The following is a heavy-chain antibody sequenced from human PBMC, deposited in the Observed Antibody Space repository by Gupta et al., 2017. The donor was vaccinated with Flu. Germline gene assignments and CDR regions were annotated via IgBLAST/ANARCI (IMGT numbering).Heavy chain of an antibody. V-gene: IGHV4-38-2*02. J-gene: IGHJ6*02. CDR3: ARDSRPYYYGMDV. CDR2: IYHSGAT. Sequence: QVQMQESGPGLVKPSETLSLTCAVSGYSISSGYYWGWIRQPPGKGLEWIGSIYHSGATYYNPSLKSRVTITVDTSKNQFSLELNSVTAADTAVYYYARDSRPYYYGMDVWGQGTTVAV. CDR1: GYSISSGYY.